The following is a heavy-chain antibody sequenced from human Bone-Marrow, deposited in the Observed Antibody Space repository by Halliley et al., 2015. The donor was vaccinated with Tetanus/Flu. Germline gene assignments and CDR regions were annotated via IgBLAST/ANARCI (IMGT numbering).Heavy chain of an antibody. CDR2: SYNGGSP. CDR1: GDSISRYY. D-gene: IGHD1-26*01. CDR3: ARDRTVVGGYNNWFDP. J-gene: IGHJ5*02. Sequence: TLSLTCSVSGDSISRYYWSWIRQSPGKGLEWIGYSYNGGSPNYNPPPKSRVTISVDRSKNQVSLKLTSVTAADTAVYYCARDRTVVGGYNNWFDPWGQGMLVTVSS. V-gene: IGHV4-59*01.